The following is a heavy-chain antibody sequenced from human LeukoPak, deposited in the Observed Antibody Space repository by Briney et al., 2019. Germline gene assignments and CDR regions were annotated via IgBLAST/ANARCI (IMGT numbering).Heavy chain of an antibody. CDR2: MSKDGIKT. J-gene: IGHJ4*02. CDR3: AKSSGFGGLFDS. Sequence: GGSLRLSCLASGFIFSSYSMNWVRQAPGKGLEWVALMSKDGIKTNYAYSVKSRFTVSRDISNNTLFLQMNSLREEDTALYFCAKSSGFGGLFDSWGQGTRVTVSS. V-gene: IGHV3-30*18. CDR1: GFIFSSYS. D-gene: IGHD3-10*01.